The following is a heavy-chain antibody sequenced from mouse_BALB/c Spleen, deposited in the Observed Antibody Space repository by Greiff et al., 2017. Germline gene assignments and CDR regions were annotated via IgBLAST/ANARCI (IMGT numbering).Heavy chain of an antibody. Sequence: EVHLVESGGGLVKPGGSLKLSCAASGFTFSDYYMYWVRQTPEKRLEWVATISDGGSYTYYPDSVKGRLTISRDNAKNNLYLQMSSLKSEDTAMYYCARGGYDNPFDYWGQGTTLTVSS. V-gene: IGHV5-4*02. CDR2: ISDGGSYT. CDR1: GFTFSDYY. D-gene: IGHD2-1*01. J-gene: IGHJ2*01. CDR3: ARGGYDNPFDY.